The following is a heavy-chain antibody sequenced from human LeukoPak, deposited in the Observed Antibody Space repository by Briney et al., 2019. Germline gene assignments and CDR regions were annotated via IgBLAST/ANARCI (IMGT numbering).Heavy chain of an antibody. CDR3: ARDRGPRKSLFDY. J-gene: IGHJ4*02. D-gene: IGHD1-14*01. V-gene: IGHV4-39*07. CDR1: GDSISNNNYY. CDR2: IYYSGSA. Sequence: PSETLTLTCTVSGDSISNNNYYWGWIRQPPGKGLEWIGSIYYSGSAYYNPSLKSRVTISVDTSKNQFSLKLSSVTAADTAVYYCARDRGPRKSLFDYWGQGTLVTVSS.